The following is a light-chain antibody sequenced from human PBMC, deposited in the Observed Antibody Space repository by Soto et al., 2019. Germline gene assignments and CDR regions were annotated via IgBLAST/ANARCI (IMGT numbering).Light chain of an antibody. CDR1: RFIDTS. V-gene: IGKV1-5*01. CDR2: DAS. CDR3: QQYYTSAT. Sequence: DIQMAQSPSTLSASVGDRVTITCRASRFIDTSLAWYQQKPGKVPKVLIYDASSLESGVPSRFSGSGYGTEFTLTISSLQPDDFATYYCQQYYTSATFGQGTKVDNK. J-gene: IGKJ1*01.